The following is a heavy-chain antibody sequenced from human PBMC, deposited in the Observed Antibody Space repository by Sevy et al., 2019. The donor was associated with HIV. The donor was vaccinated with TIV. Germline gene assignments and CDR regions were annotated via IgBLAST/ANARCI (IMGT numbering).Heavy chain of an antibody. V-gene: IGHV3-30*18. CDR1: GFTFSSCG. J-gene: IGHJ4*02. CDR2: ISYDGSNK. D-gene: IGHD5-12*01. CDR3: AKDGGRLQSEYYFDY. Sequence: GGSLRLSCAASGFTFSSCGMHWVRQAPGKGLEWVAVISYDGSNKYYADSVKGRFTISRDNSKNTLYLQMNSLRAEDTAVYYCAKDGGRLQSEYYFDYWGQGTLVTVSS.